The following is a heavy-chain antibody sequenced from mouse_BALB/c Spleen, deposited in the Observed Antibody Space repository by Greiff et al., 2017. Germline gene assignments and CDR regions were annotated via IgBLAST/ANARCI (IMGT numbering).Heavy chain of an antibody. V-gene: IGHV6-6*02. CDR3: TGLHDGRFAY. CDR2: IRLKSDNYAT. D-gene: IGHD2-3*01. Sequence: EVMLVESGGGLVQPGGSMKLSCVASGFTFSSYWMSWVRQSPEKGLEWVAEIRLKSDNYATHYAESVKGKFTISRDDSKSRLYLQMNSLRAEDTGIYYCTGLHDGRFAYWGQGTLVTVSA. J-gene: IGHJ3*01. CDR1: GFTFSSYW.